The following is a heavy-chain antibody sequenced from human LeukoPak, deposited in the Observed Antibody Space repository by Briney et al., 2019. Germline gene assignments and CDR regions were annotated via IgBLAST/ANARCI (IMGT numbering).Heavy chain of an antibody. CDR2: ISSSSSYI. Sequence: GGSLRLSCAASGFTFSSHSMNWVRQAPGKGLEGVSSISSSSSYIYNADSAKGRFTISRDNAKNSLYLQMNSLRAEATAVYYCARDSGARDSSSSEWFDPWGQGTLVTVSS. V-gene: IGHV3-21*01. J-gene: IGHJ5*02. CDR3: ARDSGARDSSSSEWFDP. CDR1: GFTFSSHS. D-gene: IGHD6-6*01.